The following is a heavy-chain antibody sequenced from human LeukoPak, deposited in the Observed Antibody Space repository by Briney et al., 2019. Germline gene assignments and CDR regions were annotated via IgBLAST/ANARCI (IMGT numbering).Heavy chain of an antibody. J-gene: IGHJ4*02. CDR3: AKRSPYNSSSYYLDF. CDR2: ISGSGGST. Sequence: PGGSLRLSCAASGFTFNSYAMNWVRQAPGKGLEWVSSISGSGGSTNYADSVKGRFTISRDNSRNTVYLQMNSLRAEDTAVYYCAKRSPYNSSSYYLDFWGQGTLVTVSS. V-gene: IGHV3-23*01. D-gene: IGHD6-6*01. CDR1: GFTFNSYA.